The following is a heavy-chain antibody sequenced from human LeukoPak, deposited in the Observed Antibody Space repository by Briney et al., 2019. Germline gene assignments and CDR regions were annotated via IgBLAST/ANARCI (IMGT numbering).Heavy chain of an antibody. CDR3: ARPHNSSLDNAFDF. CDR2: IYTRGNK. J-gene: IGHJ3*01. D-gene: IGHD6-13*01. Sequence: GGSLRLSCAASGFVVSDTFMSWFRQAPGKGLEWVSVIYTRGNKFYADSVKGRFTISRDNSENTLYLQMNNLRAEDTAVYYCARPHNSSLDNAFDFWGHGTMVTVSP. V-gene: IGHV3-53*01. CDR1: GFVVSDTF.